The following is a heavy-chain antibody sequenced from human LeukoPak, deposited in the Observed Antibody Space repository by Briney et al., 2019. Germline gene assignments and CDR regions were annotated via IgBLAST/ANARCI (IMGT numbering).Heavy chain of an antibody. D-gene: IGHD5-12*01. V-gene: IGHV5-51*01. CDR1: GYSFTTYW. Sequence: GESLKISCKGSGYSFTTYWIAWVRQMPGKGLEWIGIIYPGDSDTRYSPSFQGQVTISADKSISTAFLQWSSLKASDTAMYYCARQQVAYYYYGMDVWGKGTTVTVSS. J-gene: IGHJ6*04. CDR3: ARQQVAYYYYGMDV. CDR2: IYPGDSDT.